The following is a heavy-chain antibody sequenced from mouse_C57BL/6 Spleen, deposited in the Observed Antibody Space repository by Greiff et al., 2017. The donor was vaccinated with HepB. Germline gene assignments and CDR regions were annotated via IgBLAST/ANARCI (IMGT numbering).Heavy chain of an antibody. CDR1: GYTFTNYW. D-gene: IGHD1-1*01. J-gene: IGHJ4*01. Sequence: QVQLQQSGAELVRPGTSMKMSCKASGYTFTNYWIGWAKQRPGHGLEWIGDIYPGGGYTNYNEKFKGKATLTADKSSSTAYMQFSSLTSEDSAIYYCAREAYYVSTLYAMDYWGQGTSVTVSS. CDR2: IYPGGGYT. CDR3: AREAYYVSTLYAMDY. V-gene: IGHV1-63*01.